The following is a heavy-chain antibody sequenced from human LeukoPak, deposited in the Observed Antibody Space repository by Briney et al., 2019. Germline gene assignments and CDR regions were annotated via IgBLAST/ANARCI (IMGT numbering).Heavy chain of an antibody. Sequence: GGSLRLSCAASGFTFDDYGMSWVRHAPGKGLEWVSGIDWKGANTGYADSVKGRFSISRDNAKNSLYLQMNSLRAEDTALYYCARIGRGFGEIRDYWGQGTLVTVSS. J-gene: IGHJ4*02. CDR1: GFTFDDYG. D-gene: IGHD3-10*01. CDR3: ARIGRGFGEIRDY. V-gene: IGHV3-20*04. CDR2: IDWKGANT.